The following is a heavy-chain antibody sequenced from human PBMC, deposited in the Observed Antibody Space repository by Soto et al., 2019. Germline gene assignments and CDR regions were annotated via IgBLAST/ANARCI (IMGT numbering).Heavy chain of an antibody. Sequence: QVTLKESGPVLVKPTETLTLTCTVSGFSLSNARMGVSWIRQPPGKALEWLAHIFSNDEKSYSTSLKSRLTISKDTSKSQVVLTMTNMVPVDTATYYCARIWYDSSGYHFDYWGQGTLVTVSS. CDR3: ARIWYDSSGYHFDY. CDR2: IFSNDEK. CDR1: GFSLSNARMG. J-gene: IGHJ4*02. D-gene: IGHD3-22*01. V-gene: IGHV2-26*01.